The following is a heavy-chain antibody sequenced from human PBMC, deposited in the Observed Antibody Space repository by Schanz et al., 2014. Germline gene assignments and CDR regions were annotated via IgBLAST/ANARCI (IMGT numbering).Heavy chain of an antibody. V-gene: IGHV1-2*04. CDR1: GYTFSDYY. D-gene: IGHD3-22*01. CDR3: ARDDKAYYYGMDV. CDR2: INPNTGGT. Sequence: QVQLVQSGAEVKKPGASVKVSCKASGYTFSDYYIHWVRQAPGQGLEWMGWINPNTGGTNFAQKFQGWVTVTRDTSISTVYMELSRMTYEDTAVYYCARDDKAYYYGMDVWGQGTTVTVSS. J-gene: IGHJ6*02.